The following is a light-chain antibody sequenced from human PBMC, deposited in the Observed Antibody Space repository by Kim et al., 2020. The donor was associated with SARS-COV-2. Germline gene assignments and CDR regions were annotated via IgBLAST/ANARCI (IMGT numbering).Light chain of an antibody. CDR3: QQRSNWPPL. J-gene: IGKJ5*01. CDR2: DAS. V-gene: IGKV3-11*01. Sequence: LPPGESATPSCRASQMVSSYLAWYQQKPGQAPRLLIYDASNRATGIPARFSGSGSGTDFTLTISSLEPEDFAVYYCQQRSNWPPLFGQGTRLEIK. CDR1: QMVSSY.